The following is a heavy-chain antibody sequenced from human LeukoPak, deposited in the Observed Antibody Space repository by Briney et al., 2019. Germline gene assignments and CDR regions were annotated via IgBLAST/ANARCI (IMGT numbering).Heavy chain of an antibody. J-gene: IGHJ4*02. V-gene: IGHV3-23*01. CDR2: ISGSGGST. D-gene: IGHD3-22*01. CDR1: GFTFSSYA. Sequence: GGSLRLSCAASGFTFSSYAMSWVRQAPGKGLEWVSAISGSGGSTYYADSVKGRFTISRDNSKNTLYLQMNSLRAEDTAVYYCAKGDDSSGYRPLYHLFDYWGQGTLVTVSS. CDR3: AKGDDSSGYRPLYHLFDY.